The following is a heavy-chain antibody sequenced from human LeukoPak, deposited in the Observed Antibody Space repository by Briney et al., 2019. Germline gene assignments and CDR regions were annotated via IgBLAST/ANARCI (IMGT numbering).Heavy chain of an antibody. J-gene: IGHJ4*02. CDR2: IIWSGGST. CDR3: ARDDYGSGSWNDY. V-gene: IGHV3-20*04. Sequence: GGSLRLSCAASGFTLSSYAMSWVRQAPGKGLEWVSGIIWSGGSTGYADSVKGRFTISRDNAKNSLYLQMNSLRAEDTALYYCARDDYGSGSWNDYWGQGTLVTVSS. CDR1: GFTLSSYA. D-gene: IGHD3-10*01.